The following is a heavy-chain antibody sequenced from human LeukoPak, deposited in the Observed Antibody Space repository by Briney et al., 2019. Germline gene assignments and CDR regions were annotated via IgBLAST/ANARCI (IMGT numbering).Heavy chain of an antibody. J-gene: IGHJ4*02. D-gene: IGHD3-3*01. CDR3: ASGQYYDFWSGYYMAMSGGADY. CDR2: IYPGDSDT. V-gene: IGHV5-51*01. CDR1: GYSFTSYW. Sequence: NRGESLKISCKGSGYSFTSYWIGWVRQMPGKGLEWMGIIYPGDSDTRYSPSFQGQVTISADKSISTAYLQWSSLKASDTAMYYCASGQYYDFWSGYYMAMSGGADYWGQGTLVTVSS.